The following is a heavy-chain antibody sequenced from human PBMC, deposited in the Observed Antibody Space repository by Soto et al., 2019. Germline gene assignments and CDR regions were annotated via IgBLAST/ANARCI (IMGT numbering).Heavy chain of an antibody. D-gene: IGHD6-6*01. Sequence: QVQLVQSGAEVKKPGASVKVSCKASGYTFTSYGISWVRQAPGQGLERMGWISAYNGNTNYAQKLPGRVTMTTDKSTSIAYMELRSQRSDDTAVYYCARAAGYSRSSVAGYYYCYMDVWGKGTTVTVSS. CDR2: ISAYNGNT. V-gene: IGHV1-18*01. CDR3: ARAAGYSRSSVAGYYYCYMDV. CDR1: GYTFTSYG. J-gene: IGHJ6*03.